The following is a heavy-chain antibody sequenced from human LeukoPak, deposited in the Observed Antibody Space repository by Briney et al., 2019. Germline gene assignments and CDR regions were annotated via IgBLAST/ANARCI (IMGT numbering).Heavy chain of an antibody. CDR2: ISYDGSNK. V-gene: IGHV3-30*18. J-gene: IGHJ4*02. CDR3: AKDVGPYYYDSSGYYPPGY. D-gene: IGHD3-22*01. CDR1: GFTFSNYG. Sequence: PGGSLRFSCAASGFTFSNYGMHWVRQAPGKGLEWVAIISYDGSNKYYADSVKGRFTISRDNSKNTLYLQMNSLRAEDTAVYYCAKDVGPYYYDSSGYYPPGYWGQGTLVTVSS.